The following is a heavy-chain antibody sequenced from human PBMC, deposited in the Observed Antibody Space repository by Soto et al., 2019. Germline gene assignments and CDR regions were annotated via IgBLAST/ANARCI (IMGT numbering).Heavy chain of an antibody. D-gene: IGHD6-13*01. J-gene: IGHJ6*02. CDR3: ARDLEGRYSSSWYEYYYYGMEV. Sequence: SETLSLTFAVSGGSIRTSNWWGWVRQPPGKGLEWIGEIYHSGSTNYNPSLKSRVTISVDKSKHQFYLKLSSVTAADTAVYYCARDLEGRYSSSWYEYYYYGMEVWGQGTTVTVPS. CDR2: IYHSGST. CDR1: GGSIRTSNW. V-gene: IGHV4-4*02.